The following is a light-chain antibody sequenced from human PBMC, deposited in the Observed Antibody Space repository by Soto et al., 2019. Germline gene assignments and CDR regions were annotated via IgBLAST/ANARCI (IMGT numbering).Light chain of an antibody. V-gene: IGKV3-15*01. Sequence: EIVLTQSPATLSLSPGERATLSCRASQSVSSYLAWYQQKPGQTPRLLIYDASTRATGISGNFSGRGSGTEFTLTISSLQSEDLAVYDCQQYNRWPLTVGEGTKVDIK. CDR2: DAS. J-gene: IGKJ4*01. CDR3: QQYNRWPLT. CDR1: QSVSSY.